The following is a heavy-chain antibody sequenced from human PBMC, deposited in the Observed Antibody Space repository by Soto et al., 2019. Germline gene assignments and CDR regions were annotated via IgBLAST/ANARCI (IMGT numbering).Heavy chain of an antibody. CDR1: GYTFTSYD. CDR2: MNANSGNT. Sequence: ASVKVSCKAYGYTFTSYDINWVRQATGQGLEWMGWMNANSGNTGYAQKFQGRVTLTRDTSIATAYLTLTSLTSDDTALYYCAKDLTRQLAYWLDPWGQGTQVTVSS. D-gene: IGHD6-6*01. J-gene: IGHJ5*02. V-gene: IGHV1-8*01. CDR3: AKDLTRQLAYWLDP.